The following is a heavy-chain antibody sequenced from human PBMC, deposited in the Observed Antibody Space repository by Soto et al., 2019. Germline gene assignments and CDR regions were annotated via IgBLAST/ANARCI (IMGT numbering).Heavy chain of an antibody. CDR3: APLGGRDEADDY. V-gene: IGHV3-23*01. Sequence: EVQLLESGGGLVQPGGSLRLSCAASGFTFSSYAMSWVRQAPGKGLVWVSAISGSGGSTYYADSVKGRFTISRDNSKNTLYLQMNSLRAEDTAVYYCAPLGGRDEADDYWGQGTLVIVSS. CDR1: GFTFSSYA. D-gene: IGHD3-16*01. CDR2: ISGSGGST. J-gene: IGHJ4*02.